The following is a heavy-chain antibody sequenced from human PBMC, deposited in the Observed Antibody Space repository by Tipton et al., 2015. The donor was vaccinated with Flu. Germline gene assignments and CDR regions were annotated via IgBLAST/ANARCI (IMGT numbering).Heavy chain of an antibody. J-gene: IGHJ5*02. CDR1: GGSFSGYY. Sequence: TLSLTCSVSGGSFSGYYWTWIRQPPGKGLEWIGEINHSGSTHYNSSLKSRVTISVDTSKNQFSLRLSSVTAADTAVYYCARRDYSNYVSDPKNWFDPWGQGTLVTVSS. CDR3: ARRDYSNYVSDPKNWFDP. CDR2: INHSGST. V-gene: IGHV4-34*01. D-gene: IGHD4-11*01.